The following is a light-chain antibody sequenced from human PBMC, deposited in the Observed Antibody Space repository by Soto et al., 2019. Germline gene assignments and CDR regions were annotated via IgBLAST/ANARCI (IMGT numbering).Light chain of an antibody. CDR2: DNN. Sequence: QSVLTPPPSVSAAPGQTVTISSSGSSSNIGNNYVSWYQQLPGTAPKLLIYDNNKRPSGIPDRFSGSKSGTSATLGITGLQTGDEADYYCGTWDSSLSVGVFGGGTKLTVL. CDR1: SSNIGNNY. CDR3: GTWDSSLSVGV. J-gene: IGLJ2*01. V-gene: IGLV1-51*01.